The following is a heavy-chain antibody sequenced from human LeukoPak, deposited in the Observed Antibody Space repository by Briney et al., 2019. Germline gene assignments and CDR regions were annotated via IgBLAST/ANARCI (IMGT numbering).Heavy chain of an antibody. CDR3: ARLALGYNSAWYEF. V-gene: IGHV4-34*01. Sequence: SETLSLTCAVYGGSFSGYYWSWIRQPPGKGLEWIGEINHSGSTNYNPSLKSRVTISVDTSKNQFSPKLSSVTAADTAVYYCARLALGYNSAWYEFGGQGTLVTVSS. D-gene: IGHD6-19*01. CDR1: GGSFSGYY. CDR2: INHSGST. J-gene: IGHJ4*02.